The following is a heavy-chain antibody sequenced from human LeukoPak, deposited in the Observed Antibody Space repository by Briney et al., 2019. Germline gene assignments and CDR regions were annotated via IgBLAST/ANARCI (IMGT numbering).Heavy chain of an antibody. CDR3: ATIDYYDSSGGLGAFDI. D-gene: IGHD3-22*01. V-gene: IGHV3-30-3*01. Sequence: GGSLRLSCAASGFTFSSYAMHWVRQAPGKGLEWVAVISYDGSNKYYADSVKGRFTISRDNSKNTLYLQMNSLRAEDTAVYYCATIDYYDSSGGLGAFDIWGQGTMVTVSS. J-gene: IGHJ3*02. CDR2: ISYDGSNK. CDR1: GFTFSSYA.